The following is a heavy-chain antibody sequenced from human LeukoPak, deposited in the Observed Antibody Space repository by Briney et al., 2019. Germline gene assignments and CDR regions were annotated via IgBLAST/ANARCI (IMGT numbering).Heavy chain of an antibody. D-gene: IGHD3-9*01. J-gene: IGHJ4*02. CDR2: IYYSGST. CDR3: ARHSRYFDWLHPFDY. V-gene: IGHV4-59*08. CDR1: GGSISSYY. Sequence: PSETLSLTCTVSGGSISSYYWSWIRQPPGKGLEWIGYIYYSGSTNYNPSLKSRVTISVDTSKNQFSLKLSSVTAADMAVYYCARHSRYFDWLHPFDYWGQGTLVTVSS.